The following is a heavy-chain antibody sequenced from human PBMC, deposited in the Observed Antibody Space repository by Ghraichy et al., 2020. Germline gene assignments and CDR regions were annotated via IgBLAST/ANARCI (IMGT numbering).Heavy chain of an antibody. D-gene: IGHD6-19*01. J-gene: IGHJ6*02. CDR3: AKDQEQWLNYYYYGMDV. V-gene: IGHV3-23*01. CDR2: ISGSGGST. Sequence: GESLNISCAASGFTFSSYAMSWVRQAPGKGLEWVSAISGSGGSTYYADSVKGRFTISRDNSKNTLYLQMNSLRAEDTAVYYCAKDQEQWLNYYYYGMDVWGQGTTVTVSS. CDR1: GFTFSSYA.